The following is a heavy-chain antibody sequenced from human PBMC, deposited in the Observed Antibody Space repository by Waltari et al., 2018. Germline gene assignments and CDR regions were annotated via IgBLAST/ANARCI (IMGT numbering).Heavy chain of an antibody. V-gene: IGHV1-3*01. CDR3: ARGRELKLIDY. J-gene: IGHJ4*02. D-gene: IGHD1-26*01. CDR2: INAGNGNT. CDR1: GYTFTSYA. Sequence: QVQLVQSGAEVKKPGASVKVSCKASGYTFTSYAMHWVRQAPGQRLEWMGWINAGNGNTKYSQKFQGRVTITRDTSASTAYMELSSLRSEDTVVYYCARGRELKLIDYWGQGTLVTVSS.